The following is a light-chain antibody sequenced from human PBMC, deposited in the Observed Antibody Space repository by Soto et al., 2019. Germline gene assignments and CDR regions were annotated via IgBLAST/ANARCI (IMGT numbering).Light chain of an antibody. V-gene: IGKV3-15*01. Sequence: EIVMTQSPATLSVSPGEGATLSCKASQNVYNNLAWYQQRPGQPPRLLIYDASTRATGISARFSGSGYGTEFTSTISSLQSEDFAFYFFQQCRNWPLTFGGGTKVEIK. CDR2: DAS. CDR1: QNVYNN. J-gene: IGKJ4*01. CDR3: QQCRNWPLT.